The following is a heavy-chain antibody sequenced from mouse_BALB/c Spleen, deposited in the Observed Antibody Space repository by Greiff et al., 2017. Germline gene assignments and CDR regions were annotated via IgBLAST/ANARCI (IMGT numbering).Heavy chain of an antibody. CDR3: ARDGYYVDYAMDY. D-gene: IGHD2-3*01. V-gene: IGHV3-2*02. J-gene: IGHJ4*01. CDR1: GYSITSDYA. CDR2: ISYSGST. Sequence: EVKVEESGPGLVKPSQSLSLTCTVTGYSITSDYAWNWIRQFPGNKLEWMGYISYSGSTSYNPSLKSRISITRDTSKNQFFLQLNSVTTEDTATYYCARDGYYVDYAMDYWGQGTSVTVSS.